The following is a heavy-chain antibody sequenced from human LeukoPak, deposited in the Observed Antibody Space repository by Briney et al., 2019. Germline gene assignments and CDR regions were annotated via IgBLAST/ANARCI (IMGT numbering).Heavy chain of an antibody. CDR3: AKAETMTQRGYFDY. V-gene: IGHV3-7*01. CDR2: IKQDGSDM. Sequence: GGSLRLSCVASGFTFSNNWMIWVRQAPGKGLEWVAHIKQDGSDMYYLDSVKGRFTVSRDNAKNSLYLQMSSLRAEDTAVYYCAKAETMTQRGYFDYWGQGTLVTVSS. J-gene: IGHJ4*02. CDR1: GFTFSNNW. D-gene: IGHD1-1*01.